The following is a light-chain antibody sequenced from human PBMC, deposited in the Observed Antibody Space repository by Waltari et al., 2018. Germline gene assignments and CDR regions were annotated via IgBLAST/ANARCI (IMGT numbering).Light chain of an antibody. J-gene: IGKJ2*01. Sequence: DIQMTQSPSSLSASVGDRVTITCRASQSISNYLNWYQQKPGKAPKLLIYAASSLQSGVPSRFSGSGSGTDFTLTISSLQPEDFATYYCQQSYSTPRTFG. CDR2: AAS. CDR3: QQSYSTPRT. CDR1: QSISNY. V-gene: IGKV1-39*01.